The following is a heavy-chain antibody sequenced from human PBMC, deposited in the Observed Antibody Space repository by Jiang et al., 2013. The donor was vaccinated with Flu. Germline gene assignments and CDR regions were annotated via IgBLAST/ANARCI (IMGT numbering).Heavy chain of an antibody. D-gene: IGHD3-3*01. CDR3: ARRLAVLRFLGFDP. V-gene: IGHV4-39*01. Sequence: GPGLVKPSETLSLTCTVSGGSISSSSYYWGWIRQPPGKGLEWIGSIYYSGSTYYNPSLKSRVTISVDTSKNQLSLKLSSVTAADTAVYYCARRLAVLRFLGFDPWGQGTLVTVSS. J-gene: IGHJ5*02. CDR1: GGSISSSSYY. CDR2: IYYSGST.